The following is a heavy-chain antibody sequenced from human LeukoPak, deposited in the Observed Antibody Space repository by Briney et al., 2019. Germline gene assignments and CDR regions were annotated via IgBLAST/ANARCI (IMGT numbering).Heavy chain of an antibody. CDR2: ISGSGGST. CDR1: GFTFSSYA. J-gene: IGHJ2*01. V-gene: IGHV3-23*01. CDR3: AKDKSGCSGASCYPNWYFDL. Sequence: TGGSLRLSCAASGFTFSSYAMNWVRQAPGKGLEWVSAISGSGGSTYSADSVKGRFTISRDNSKNTLYLQVNSLRAEDTAVYYCAKDKSGCSGASCYPNWYFDLWGRGTLVTVSS. D-gene: IGHD2-15*01.